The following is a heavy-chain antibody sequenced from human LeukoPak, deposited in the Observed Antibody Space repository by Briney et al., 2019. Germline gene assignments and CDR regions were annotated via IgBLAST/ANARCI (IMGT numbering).Heavy chain of an antibody. Sequence: PSETLSLTCTVSGGSISSSSYYWGWIRQPPGKGLEWIGSIYYSGTTYYNPSLKSRVTISADTSKNQSSLKLSSVTAADTAVYYCGRHSYRGWLQFFDYWGQGTRVTVSS. V-gene: IGHV4-39*01. D-gene: IGHD5-24*01. J-gene: IGHJ4*02. CDR2: IYYSGTT. CDR3: GRHSYRGWLQFFDY. CDR1: GGSISSSSYY.